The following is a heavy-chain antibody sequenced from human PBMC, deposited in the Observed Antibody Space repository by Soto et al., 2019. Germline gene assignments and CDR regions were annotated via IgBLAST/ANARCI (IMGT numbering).Heavy chain of an antibody. V-gene: IGHV3-7*01. Sequence: AGSLRLSCAASGFTFSIYWMSWVLQAPGKGLEWVANIKQDGSEKYYVDSVKGRFTISRDNAKNSLYLQMNSLRAEDTAAYYCARDFVVVVAATTSHAFDIWGQGTMVTVSS. J-gene: IGHJ3*02. D-gene: IGHD2-15*01. CDR1: GFTFSIYW. CDR2: IKQDGSEK. CDR3: ARDFVVVVAATTSHAFDI.